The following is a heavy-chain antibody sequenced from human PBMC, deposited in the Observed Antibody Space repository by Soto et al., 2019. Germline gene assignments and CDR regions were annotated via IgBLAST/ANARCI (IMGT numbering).Heavy chain of an antibody. Sequence: QVQLVESGGGVVQPGRSLRLSCAASGFTFSNYGMHWVRQAPGKGLEWVAVIWYDGGNKYYADSVKGRFTISRDNPKNTLYLQMNSLRAEDTAIYYCVRHYYSSSWYDPDYWGQGTLVTVSS. CDR1: GFTFSNYG. J-gene: IGHJ4*02. D-gene: IGHD6-13*01. V-gene: IGHV3-33*01. CDR2: IWYDGGNK. CDR3: VRHYYSSSWYDPDY.